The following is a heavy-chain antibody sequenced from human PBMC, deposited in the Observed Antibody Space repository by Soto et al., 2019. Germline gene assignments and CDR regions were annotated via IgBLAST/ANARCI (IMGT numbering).Heavy chain of an antibody. V-gene: IGHV3-33*01. Sequence: GGSVRLSCAVSGFPFSFYGFHWVRQSPGKGLEWLGVIVSDGSAIYHADSLEGRFFISRDNSKDILYLQMNSLRVEDTAVYYCARDDAFDNENGFDMWGQGTMVTVSS. D-gene: IGHD3-3*02. J-gene: IGHJ3*02. CDR3: ARDDAFDNENGFDM. CDR2: IVSDGSAI. CDR1: GFPFSFYG.